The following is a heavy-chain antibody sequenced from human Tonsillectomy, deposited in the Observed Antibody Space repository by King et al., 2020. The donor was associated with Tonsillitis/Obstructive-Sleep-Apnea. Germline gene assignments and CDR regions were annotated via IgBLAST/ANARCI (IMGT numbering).Heavy chain of an antibody. J-gene: IGHJ6*03. D-gene: IGHD3-22*01. CDR1: GGTFSSYA. CDR3: ATTLYYYDSSGYPPYYCYYYMDV. CDR2: IIPIFGTA. V-gene: IGHV1-69*01. Sequence: VQLVQSGAEVKKPGSSVKVSCKASGGTFSSYAISWVRQAPGQGLEWMGGIIPIFGTANYAQKFQGRVTITADESTSTAYMELSSLRSEDTAVYYCATTLYYYDSSGYPPYYCYYYMDVWGKGTTVTVSS.